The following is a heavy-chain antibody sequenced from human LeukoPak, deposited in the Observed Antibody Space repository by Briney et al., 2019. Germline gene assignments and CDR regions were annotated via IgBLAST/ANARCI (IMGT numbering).Heavy chain of an antibody. CDR3: ARDSFYSGSDY. D-gene: IGHD1-26*01. J-gene: IGHJ4*02. V-gene: IGHV4-61*01. Sequence: PSETLSLTCTVSGGSVSSGGSVSSGRYYWSWIRQPPGKGLGWIGYVSYSGSTNYNPSLHSRVTISIDTSKNQFSLKLSSVTAADTAVYFCARDSFYSGSDYWGQGTLVTVSS. CDR2: VSYSGST. CDR1: GGSVSSGGSVSSGRYY.